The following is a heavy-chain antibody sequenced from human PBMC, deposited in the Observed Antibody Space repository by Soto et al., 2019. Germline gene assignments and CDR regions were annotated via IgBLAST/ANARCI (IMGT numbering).Heavy chain of an antibody. CDR3: ARGYCSGGSCLRSDFDY. Sequence: ASVKVSCKVSGYTLTELSMHWVRQAPGEGLEWMGGFDPEDGETIYPQKFQDRVTMTEDTSSDTAYMELSSLTSEDTAMYYCARGYCSGGSCLRSDFDYWGQGTLVTVSS. J-gene: IGHJ4*02. V-gene: IGHV1-24*01. CDR2: FDPEDGET. CDR1: GYTLTELS. D-gene: IGHD2-15*01.